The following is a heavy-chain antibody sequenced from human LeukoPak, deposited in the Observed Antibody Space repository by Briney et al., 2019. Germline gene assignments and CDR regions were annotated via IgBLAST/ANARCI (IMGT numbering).Heavy chain of an antibody. D-gene: IGHD1-7*01. V-gene: IGHV4-38-2*02. Sequence: SETLSLTCTVSGYSISSGYYWGWIRQPPGKGLEWIGSIYHSGSTYYNPSLKSRVTISVDTSKNQFSLKLSSVTAADTAVYYCARDSSPWNYEGGFDYWGQGTLVTVSS. CDR2: IYHSGST. J-gene: IGHJ4*02. CDR1: GYSISSGYY. CDR3: ARDSSPWNYEGGFDY.